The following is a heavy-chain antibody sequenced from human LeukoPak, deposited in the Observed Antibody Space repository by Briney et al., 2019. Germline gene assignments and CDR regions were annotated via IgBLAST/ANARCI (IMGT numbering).Heavy chain of an antibody. CDR1: GGSIAVNHYY. J-gene: IGHJ4*02. D-gene: IGHD6-6*01. CDR2: GLYTGNT. Sequence: SEPLSLTCSVSGGSIAVNHYYWGWIRQPPGKGLEWIGSGLYTGNTYSNPSLRSRVTISVDTSKNEFSLKMNSVTAADTAVYYCAREHRSSKYFDSWGQGALMIVSS. CDR3: AREHRSSKYFDS. V-gene: IGHV4-39*02.